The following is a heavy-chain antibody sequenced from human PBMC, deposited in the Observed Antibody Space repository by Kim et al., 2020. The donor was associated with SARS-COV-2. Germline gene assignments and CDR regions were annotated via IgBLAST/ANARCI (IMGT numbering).Heavy chain of an antibody. D-gene: IGHD3-10*01. Sequence: SETLSLTCTVSGGSISSSSYYWGWIRQPPGKGLEWIGSIYYSGSTYYNPSLKSRVTISVDTSKNQFSLKLSSVTAADTAVYYCARLPWFRALYYFDYWGQGTLVTVSS. CDR3: ARLPWFRALYYFDY. CDR1: GGSISSSSYY. CDR2: IYYSGST. J-gene: IGHJ4*02. V-gene: IGHV4-39*01.